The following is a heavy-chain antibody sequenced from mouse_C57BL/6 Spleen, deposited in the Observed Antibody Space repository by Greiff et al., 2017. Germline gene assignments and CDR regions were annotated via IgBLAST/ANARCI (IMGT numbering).Heavy chain of an antibody. V-gene: IGHV1-52*01. CDR3: ERDSSYWYFEV. J-gene: IGHJ1*03. CDR1: GYTFTSYW. Sequence: VQLQQPGAELVRPGSSVKLSCKASGYTFTSYWMHWVKQRPIQGLEWIGNIDPSDSETHYNQKFKDKATLTVDKSSSTAYMQLISLTSEDSAVYYCERDSSYWYFEVWGTGTTVTGSS. CDR2: IDPSDSET. D-gene: IGHD1-1*01.